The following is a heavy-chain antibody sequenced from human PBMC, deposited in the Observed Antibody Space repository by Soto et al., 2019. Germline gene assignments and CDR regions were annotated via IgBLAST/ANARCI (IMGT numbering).Heavy chain of an antibody. Sequence: QVQLEQSGAEVKKPGSSVKVSCKASGGTFRNSAISWVRQAPGQGLEWMGGIMPIFRTPDYAQKFQGRVTITADEFTSTAYMELSGLRSDDTAVYYCARDKERLQPGGNYYYILDVWGQGTTVTVSS. J-gene: IGHJ6*02. V-gene: IGHV1-69*12. CDR3: ARDKERLQPGGNYYYILDV. CDR1: GGTFRNSA. CDR2: IMPIFRTP.